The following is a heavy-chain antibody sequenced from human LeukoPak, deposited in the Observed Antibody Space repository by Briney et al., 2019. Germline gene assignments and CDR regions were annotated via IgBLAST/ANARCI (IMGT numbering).Heavy chain of an antibody. V-gene: IGHV3-30*02. D-gene: IGHD6-13*01. J-gene: IGHJ4*02. CDR3: AKDAAAENFDY. CDR1: GFTFSSYG. CDR2: IRFDETNK. Sequence: PGGSLRLSCIASGFTFSSYGMYWVRQAPGKGLEWVAFIRFDETNKYYADSVKGRFTISRDNSKNTLYLQMNSLRAEDTAVYYCAKDAAAENFDYWGQGTLVTVSS.